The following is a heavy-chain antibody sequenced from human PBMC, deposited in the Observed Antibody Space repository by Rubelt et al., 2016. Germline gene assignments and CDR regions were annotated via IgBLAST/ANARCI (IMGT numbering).Heavy chain of an antibody. D-gene: IGHD2-15*01. CDR2: VFYTGSA. Sequence: QVQLQESGPGLVKPSETLSLTCTVSGGSINTFYWSWIRQPPGKGLEWIGYVFYTGSANYNPSLKSRVTISVDTSRNPFSLRRSSLTAADTAVYYCARKPSVVLLATLCDYWGQGALVTVSS. CDR1: GGSINTFY. J-gene: IGHJ4*02. CDR3: ARKPSVVLLATLCDY. V-gene: IGHV4-59*08.